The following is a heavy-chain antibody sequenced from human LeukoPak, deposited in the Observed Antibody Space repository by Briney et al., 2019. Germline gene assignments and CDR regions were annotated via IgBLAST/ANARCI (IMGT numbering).Heavy chain of an antibody. J-gene: IGHJ4*02. CDR3: AKRRQQLGYFDY. Sequence: GGSLRLSCAASGFTFSSYWMSWVRQAPGKGLEWVSAISGSGGSTYYADSVKGRFTISRDNSKNTLYLQMNSLRAEDTAVYYCAKRRQQLGYFDYWGQGTLVTVSS. V-gene: IGHV3-23*01. CDR1: GFTFSSYW. CDR2: ISGSGGST. D-gene: IGHD6-13*01.